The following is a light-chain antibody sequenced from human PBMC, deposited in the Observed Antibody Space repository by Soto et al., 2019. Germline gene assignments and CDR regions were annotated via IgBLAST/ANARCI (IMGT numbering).Light chain of an antibody. CDR1: RGISSY. CDR3: QQYYSYPLT. J-gene: IGKJ3*01. V-gene: IGKV1-8*01. CDR2: AAS. Sequence: AIRMTQSPSSLSASTGDRVTITCRASRGISSYLAWYQQKPGKAPKLLIYAASTLQSGVPSRFSDSGSGTDFTLTISCLQSEDFATYYCQQYYSYPLTFGPGTKVDIK.